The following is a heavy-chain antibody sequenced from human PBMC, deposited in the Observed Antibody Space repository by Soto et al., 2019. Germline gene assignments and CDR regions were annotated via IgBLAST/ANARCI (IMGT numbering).Heavy chain of an antibody. CDR3: AKAYYYGSGSYPNWFDP. D-gene: IGHD3-10*01. Sequence: GGSLRLSCAASGFTFISYGMHWVRQAPGKGLEWVAVISYDGSNKYYADSVKGRFTISRDNSKNTLYLQMNSLRAEDTAVYYCAKAYYYGSGSYPNWFDPWGQGTLVTVSS. CDR2: ISYDGSNK. V-gene: IGHV3-30*18. CDR1: GFTFISYG. J-gene: IGHJ5*02.